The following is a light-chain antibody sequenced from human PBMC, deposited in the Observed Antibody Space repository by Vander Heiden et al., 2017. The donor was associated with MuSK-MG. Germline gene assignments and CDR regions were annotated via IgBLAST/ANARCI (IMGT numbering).Light chain of an antibody. CDR1: SSNIAAGYD. J-gene: IGLJ3*02. CDR2: GNS. CDR3: QSYDSSLVV. V-gene: IGLV1-40*01. Sequence: QSVLTPPPSVSGAPGQTATIPSTGSSSNIAAGYDVHWYQQLPGTALILHNYGNSNRPSGVPDRVSGSKSATSASLAITGLQAEDEAYYYCQSYDSSLVVFGGGTKLTVL.